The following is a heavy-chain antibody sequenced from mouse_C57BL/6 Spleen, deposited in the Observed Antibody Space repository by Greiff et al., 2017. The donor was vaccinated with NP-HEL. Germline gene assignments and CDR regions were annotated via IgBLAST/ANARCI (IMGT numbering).Heavy chain of an antibody. Sequence: EVKLQESGGGLVKPGGSLKLSCAASGFTFSSYAMSWVRQTPEKRLEWVATISDGGSYTYYPDNVKGRFTISRDNAKNNLYLQMSHLKSEDTAMYYCARDDDGYYDAMDYWGQGTSVTVSS. D-gene: IGHD2-3*01. J-gene: IGHJ4*01. CDR2: ISDGGSYT. CDR3: ARDDDGYYDAMDY. V-gene: IGHV5-4*01. CDR1: GFTFSSYA.